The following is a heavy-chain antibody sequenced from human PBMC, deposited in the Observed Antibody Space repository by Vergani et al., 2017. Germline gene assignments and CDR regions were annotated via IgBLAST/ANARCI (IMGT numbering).Heavy chain of an antibody. D-gene: IGHD1-1*01. CDR3: ARGGNEKRLDS. CDR2: IWYDGSNK. J-gene: IGHJ5*01. Sequence: QVQLVESEGGVVQPGRSPTLSCVASGFTFSSHGMHWVRQAPGKGLEWVAVIWYDGSNKYYGHSVKGSFTISRDNSKNTLYLLMKRLRVEDTDVYYCARGGNEKRLDSWGQGTLVTVSS. CDR1: GFTFSSHG. V-gene: IGHV3-33*01.